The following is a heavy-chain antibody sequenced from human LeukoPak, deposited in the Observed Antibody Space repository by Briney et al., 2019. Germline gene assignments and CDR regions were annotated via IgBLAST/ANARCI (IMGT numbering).Heavy chain of an antibody. V-gene: IGHV3-23*01. CDR1: GFTFSSYD. CDR3: AKDHDLPIIAAAAGDYYYYMDV. J-gene: IGHJ6*03. D-gene: IGHD6-13*01. Sequence: QPGGSLRLSCAASGFTFSSYDLSWVRQAPGKGLECVSAMIRGVGSTYYADSVKGRFTISRDNAKNSLYLQMNSLRAEDTAVYYCAKDHDLPIIAAAAGDYYYYMDVWGKGTTVTVSS. CDR2: MIRGVGST.